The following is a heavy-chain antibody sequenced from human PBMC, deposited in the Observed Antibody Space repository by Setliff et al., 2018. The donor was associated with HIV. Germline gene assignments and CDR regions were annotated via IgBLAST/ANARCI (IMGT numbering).Heavy chain of an antibody. Sequence: SETLSLTCTVSGGSINNGTYHWGWIRQPPGKGLEWIGSIYYSGSTYYNPSLKSRVTMAVDTSKNQFSLKLSSVTAADTAVYYCASYYGADEPSYYFDFWGQGTQVTVSS. CDR1: GGSINNGTYH. D-gene: IGHD3-22*01. V-gene: IGHV4-39*07. J-gene: IGHJ4*02. CDR3: ASYYGADEPSYYFDF. CDR2: IYYSGST.